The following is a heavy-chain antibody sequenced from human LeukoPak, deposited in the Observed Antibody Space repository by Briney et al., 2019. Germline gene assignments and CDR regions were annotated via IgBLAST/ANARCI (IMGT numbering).Heavy chain of an antibody. V-gene: IGHV4-59*12. Sequence: SETLSLTCTVSGGSISSYYWSWIRQPPGKGLEWIGYIYYSGSTNYNPSLKSRVTISVDTSKNQFSLKLTSVTAADTAVYYCARYSSTWPYWYFDLWGRGTLVTVSS. CDR1: GGSISSYY. CDR3: ARYSSTWPYWYFDL. CDR2: IYYSGST. J-gene: IGHJ2*01. D-gene: IGHD6-13*01.